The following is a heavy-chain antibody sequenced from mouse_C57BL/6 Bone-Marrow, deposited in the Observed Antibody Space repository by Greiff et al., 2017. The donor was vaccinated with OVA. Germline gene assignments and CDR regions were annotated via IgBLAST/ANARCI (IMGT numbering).Heavy chain of an antibody. CDR3: AKEGYDYDYVYFDY. CDR1: GYTFTSYW. D-gene: IGHD2-4*01. J-gene: IGHJ2*01. CDR2: IHPNSGST. V-gene: IGHV1-64*01. Sequence: QVQLKQPGAELVKPGASVKLSCKASGYTFTSYWMHWVKQRPGQGLEWIGMIHPNSGSTNYNEKFKSKATLTVDKSSSTAYMQLSSLTSEDSAVYYCAKEGYDYDYVYFDYWGKGTTLTVSS.